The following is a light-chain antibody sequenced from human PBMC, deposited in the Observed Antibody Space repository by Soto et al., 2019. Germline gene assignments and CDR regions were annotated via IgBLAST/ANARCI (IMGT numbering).Light chain of an antibody. CDR1: HDIRDH. J-gene: IGKJ3*01. Sequence: IQMTQSPSSLSASVGDRVTLTCQASHDIRDHLNWYQQKPGKPLKLLIYDASNLQTGVPSRFSGSGSGTDFTFTISSLQPEDIATYFCHQYDNLSQTFGPGTKVDIK. CDR2: DAS. V-gene: IGKV1-33*01. CDR3: HQYDNLSQT.